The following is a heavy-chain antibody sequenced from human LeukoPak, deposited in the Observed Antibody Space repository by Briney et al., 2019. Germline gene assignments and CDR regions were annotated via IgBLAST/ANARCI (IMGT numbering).Heavy chain of an antibody. CDR3: ARGAGIVGATWDY. V-gene: IGHV4-38-2*02. Sequence: PSETLSLTCTVSGYSISSGYYWGWIRQPPGKGLEWIGSIYHSGSTYYNPSLKSRVTISVDTSKNQFSLKLSSVTAADTAVYYCARGAGIVGATWDYWGQGTLVTVSS. J-gene: IGHJ4*02. CDR2: IYHSGST. CDR1: GYSISSGYY. D-gene: IGHD1-26*01.